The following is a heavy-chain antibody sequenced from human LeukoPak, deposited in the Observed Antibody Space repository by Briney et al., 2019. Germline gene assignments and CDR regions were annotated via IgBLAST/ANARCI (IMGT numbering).Heavy chain of an antibody. CDR1: GFTVSSNY. J-gene: IGHJ4*02. CDR3: AKDPLNTVMVSPTFDY. Sequence: GGSLRLSCAASGFTVSSNYMSWVRQAPGKGLEWVSGISGSGDDTYYAASVKGRFTVSRDTSKNTLYLQMNSLRAEDTAVYYCAKDPLNTVMVSPTFDYWGQGTLVTVSS. V-gene: IGHV3-23*01. CDR2: ISGSGDDT. D-gene: IGHD5-18*01.